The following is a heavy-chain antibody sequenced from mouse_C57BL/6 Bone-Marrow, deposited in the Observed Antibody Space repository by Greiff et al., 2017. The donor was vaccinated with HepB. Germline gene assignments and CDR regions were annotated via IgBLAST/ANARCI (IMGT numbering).Heavy chain of an antibody. CDR2: IYPGDGDT. V-gene: IGHV1-82*01. Sequence: QVQLQQSGPELVKPGASVKISCKASGYAFSSSWMNWVKQRPGKGLEWIGRIYPGDGDTNYNGKFKGKATLTADKSSSTAYMQLSSLTSEDSAVYFCARWGDSSGLAWFAYWGQGTLVTVSA. CDR1: GYAFSSSW. D-gene: IGHD3-2*02. J-gene: IGHJ3*01. CDR3: ARWGDSSGLAWFAY.